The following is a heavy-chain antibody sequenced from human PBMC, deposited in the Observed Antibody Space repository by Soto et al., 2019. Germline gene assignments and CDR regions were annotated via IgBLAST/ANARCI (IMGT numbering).Heavy chain of an antibody. CDR1: GFSLSTSGVG. CDR2: IYWDDDK. V-gene: IGHV2-5*02. J-gene: IGHJ4*02. CDR3: AHRRSYGSGSYFDY. Sequence: QITLKESGPTLVTPTQALTLTCTFSGFSLSTSGVGVGWIRPPPGKALEWLALIYWDDDKRYSPSLNSSLATPKDPPKNLVVLTMTNMDPVDTATYYCAHRRSYGSGSYFDYWGQGTLVTVSS. D-gene: IGHD3-10*01.